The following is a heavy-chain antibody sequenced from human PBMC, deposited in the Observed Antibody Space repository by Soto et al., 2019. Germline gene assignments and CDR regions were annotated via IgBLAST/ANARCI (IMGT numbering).Heavy chain of an antibody. CDR2: INHSGNT. J-gene: IGHJ5*02. Sequence: QVQLQQWGAGLLKPSETLSLTCAVYGGSFSGYYWSWIRQPPGKGLEWIGEINHSGNTNYNPSLKSRVTISVDTSKNQFSLKLSSVTAADTAVYYCARREYYQLLYVWFDPWGQGTLVTVSS. D-gene: IGHD2-2*02. CDR3: ARREYYQLLYVWFDP. V-gene: IGHV4-34*01. CDR1: GGSFSGYY.